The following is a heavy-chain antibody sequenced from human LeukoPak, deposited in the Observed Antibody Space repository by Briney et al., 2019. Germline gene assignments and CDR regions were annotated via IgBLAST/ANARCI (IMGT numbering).Heavy chain of an antibody. J-gene: IGHJ5*02. D-gene: IGHD2-21*01. CDR2: ISAYNGNT. CDR1: GYTFTSYG. CDR3: ARAPTTRGGDCFDP. V-gene: IGHV1-18*01. Sequence: ASVKVSCKASGYTFTSYGISWVRQAPGQGLEWMGWISAYNGNTDYAQKLQGRVTMTTDTSTSTAYMELRSLRSDDTAVYYCARAPTTRGGDCFDPWGQGTLVTVSS.